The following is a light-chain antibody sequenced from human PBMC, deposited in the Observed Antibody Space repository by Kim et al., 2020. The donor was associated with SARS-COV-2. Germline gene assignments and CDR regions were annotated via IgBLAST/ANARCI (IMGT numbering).Light chain of an antibody. V-gene: IGLV3-21*04. CDR2: YDV. Sequence: PGATARITCEEDNIGSKAVHWYQQRPGQAPVLVIYYDVDRPSGIPERFSGSNSGTAATLTITRVEPGDEADYYCQVWHSGSNHWVFGGGTKLTVL. CDR1: NIGSKA. J-gene: IGLJ3*02. CDR3: QVWHSGSNHWV.